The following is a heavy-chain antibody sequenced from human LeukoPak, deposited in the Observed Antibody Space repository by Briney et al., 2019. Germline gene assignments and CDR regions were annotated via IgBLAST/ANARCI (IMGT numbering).Heavy chain of an antibody. V-gene: IGHV3-11*01. Sequence: AGGSLRLSCAASGFTFNDYYMSWIRQAPGKGLEWLSYINIGGTNTHYADSVKGRFTISRDNAKKSLYLEMNNLRAEDTAVYYCATDGAGYDTWGQGVLVTVSS. CDR1: GFTFNDYY. CDR3: ATDGAGYDT. J-gene: IGHJ5*02. CDR2: INIGGTNT.